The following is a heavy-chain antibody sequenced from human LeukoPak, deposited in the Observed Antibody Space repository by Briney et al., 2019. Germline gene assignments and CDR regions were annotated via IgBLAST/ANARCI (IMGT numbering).Heavy chain of an antibody. D-gene: IGHD1-26*01. CDR1: GYTFTSYY. V-gene: IGHV1-46*01. CDR3: ARELSPGDEGYDS. Sequence: ASLKVSCKASGYTFTSYYMHWVRQAPGQGLEWMGVISPSGGSTNYAQKFQGRVIMTRDTSTSTVYMELSSLRSEDTAVYYCARELSPGDEGYDSCGQRNLVTASS. CDR2: ISPSGGST. J-gene: IGHJ4*02.